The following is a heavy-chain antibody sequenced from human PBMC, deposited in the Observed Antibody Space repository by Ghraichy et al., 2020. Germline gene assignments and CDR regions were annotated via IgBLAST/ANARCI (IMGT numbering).Heavy chain of an antibody. J-gene: IGHJ6*02. CDR3: ARGPYYYDSSGYSRDYYYYGMDV. V-gene: IGHV6-1*01. CDR2: TYYRSKWYN. Sequence: SQTLSLTCAISGDSVSSNSAAWNWIRQSPSRGLEWLGRTYYRSKWYNDYAVSVKSRITINPDTSKNQFSLQLNSVTPEDTAVYYCARGPYYYDSSGYSRDYYYYGMDVWGQGTTVTVSS. CDR1: GDSVSSNSAA. D-gene: IGHD3-22*01.